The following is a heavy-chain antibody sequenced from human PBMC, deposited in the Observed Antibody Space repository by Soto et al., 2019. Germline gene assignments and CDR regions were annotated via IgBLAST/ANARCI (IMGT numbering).Heavy chain of an antibody. CDR1: GYSISSGYY. CDR3: ARDSDYDILTRPFDY. D-gene: IGHD3-9*01. J-gene: IGHJ4*02. CDR2: IYHSGST. V-gene: IGHV4-38-2*02. Sequence: SETLSLTCAVSGYSISSGYYWGWIRQPPGKGLEWIGSIYHSGSTYYNPSLKSRVTISVDTSKNQFSLKLSSVTAADTAVYYCARDSDYDILTRPFDYWGQGTLVTVSS.